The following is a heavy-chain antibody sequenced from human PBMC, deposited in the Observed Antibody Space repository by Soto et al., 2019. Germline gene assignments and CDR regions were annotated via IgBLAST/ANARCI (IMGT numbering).Heavy chain of an antibody. CDR1: GGTFSSYA. J-gene: IGHJ6*02. V-gene: IGHV1-69*01. CDR2: IIPIFGTP. CDR3: ARARGERRFGGMDV. Sequence: QVQLVQSGAEVKKPGSSVKVSCKTSGGTFSSYAINWVRQAPGQGPEWMGGIIPIFGTPKYEPKFQRRVTITADDSTSTAYMQLTTLTSDDTAVYYCARARGERRFGGMDVWGQGTTVIVSS. D-gene: IGHD3-10*01.